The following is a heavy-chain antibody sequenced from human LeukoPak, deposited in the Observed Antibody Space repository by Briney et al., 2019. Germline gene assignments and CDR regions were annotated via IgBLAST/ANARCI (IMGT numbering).Heavy chain of an antibody. V-gene: IGHV3-49*04. J-gene: IGHJ4*02. D-gene: IGHD2-15*01. CDR3: TRVRCCGGICVSILGLDY. Sequence: GRSLRLSCTTSGFTFGDYAMSWVRQAPGKGLEWLGFIRSKAYSGTTEYAASVRGRFTFSRDDSKYIAYLQMNSLKAEDTAVYYCTRVRCCGGICVSILGLDYWGQGTLVTVSS. CDR1: GFTFGDYA. CDR2: IRSKAYSGTT.